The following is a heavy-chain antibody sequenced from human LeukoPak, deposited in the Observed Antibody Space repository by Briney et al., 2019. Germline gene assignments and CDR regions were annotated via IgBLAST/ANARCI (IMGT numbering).Heavy chain of an antibody. J-gene: IGHJ4*02. Sequence: PGGSLRLSCAASGFTFSSYGMHWVRQAPGKGLEWVAVISYDGSNKYYADSVKGRFTISRDNSKNTLYLQMNSLRAEDTAVYYCAKDSWAYYDFWSGYLNDNWGQGTLVTVSS. CDR2: ISYDGSNK. D-gene: IGHD3-3*01. CDR3: AKDSWAYYDFWSGYLNDN. V-gene: IGHV3-30*18. CDR1: GFTFSSYG.